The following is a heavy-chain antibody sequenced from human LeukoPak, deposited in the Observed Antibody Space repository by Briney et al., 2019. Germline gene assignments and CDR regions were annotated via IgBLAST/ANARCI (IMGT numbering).Heavy chain of an antibody. D-gene: IGHD2-15*01. Sequence: PGGSLRLSCAASGFSFSSYSMNWARQSPGKGLEWDSYISSSSSTISYADSVKGRFTISRDNAKNSLYLQMNSLRAEDTAVYYCARVGRIIPYFDYWGQGTLVTVSS. V-gene: IGHV3-48*01. J-gene: IGHJ4*02. CDR3: ARVGRIIPYFDY. CDR2: ISSSSSTI. CDR1: GFSFSSYS.